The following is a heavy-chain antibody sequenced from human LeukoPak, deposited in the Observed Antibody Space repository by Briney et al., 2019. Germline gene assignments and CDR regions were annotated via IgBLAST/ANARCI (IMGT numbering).Heavy chain of an antibody. Sequence: SETLSLTCAVYGGSFSGYYWTWIRQAPGKGLEWIGEINPSERISYNPSLKSRLTISVDASKNQFSLNLRSLTAADTAVYYCARGRQEVSMIVVVMTAVSYYLDVWGKGTTVTVS. CDR3: ARGRQEVSMIVVVMTAVSYYLDV. CDR1: GGSFSGYY. D-gene: IGHD3-22*01. CDR2: INPSERI. V-gene: IGHV4-34*01. J-gene: IGHJ6*03.